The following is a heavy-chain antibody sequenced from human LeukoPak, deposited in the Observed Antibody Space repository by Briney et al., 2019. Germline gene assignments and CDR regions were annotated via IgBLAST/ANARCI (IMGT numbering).Heavy chain of an antibody. D-gene: IGHD3-9*01. Sequence: GGSLRLSCAASGFTFSSYSMNWVRQAPGKGLEWVSSISSSSSYIYYADSVKGRFAISRDNAKNSLYLQMNSLRAEDTAVYYCARALRDILTGYYLDYWGQGTLVTVSS. CDR1: GFTFSSYS. J-gene: IGHJ4*02. CDR3: ARALRDILTGYYLDY. V-gene: IGHV3-21*01. CDR2: ISSSSSYI.